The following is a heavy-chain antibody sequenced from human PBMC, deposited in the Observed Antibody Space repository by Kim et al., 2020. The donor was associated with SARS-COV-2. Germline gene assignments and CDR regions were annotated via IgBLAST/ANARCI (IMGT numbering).Heavy chain of an antibody. J-gene: IGHJ6*02. CDR1: GFTFSSYS. CDR3: ARVSSRDGYGILTNYYYYGIDD. D-gene: IGHD3-9*01. Sequence: GGSLRLSCVASGFTFSSYSMNWVRQAPGKGLEWVSSISSSSSYIYYADSVKGRFTISRDNAKNSLYLQMNSLRAEDTAVYYCARVSSRDGYGILTNYYYYGIDDWGRGTTVTVS. CDR2: ISSSSSYI. V-gene: IGHV3-21*01.